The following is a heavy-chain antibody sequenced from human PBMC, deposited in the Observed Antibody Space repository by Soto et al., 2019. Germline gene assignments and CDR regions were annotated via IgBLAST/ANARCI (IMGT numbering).Heavy chain of an antibody. CDR2: ISDSGDST. V-gene: IGHV3-23*01. CDR1: GFTFSSYV. Sequence: EVQLLESGGGLVQPGGSLRLSCVASGFTFSSYVMSWVRQTPGKGLEWVSAISDSGDSTYYPESVRGRFTISRDNSKNTLYLPMNSLRADDTAVYYCARSVAPKSGTYNCFDYWGQGTLVTVSS. CDR3: ARSVAPKSGTYNCFDY. D-gene: IGHD1-26*01. J-gene: IGHJ4*02.